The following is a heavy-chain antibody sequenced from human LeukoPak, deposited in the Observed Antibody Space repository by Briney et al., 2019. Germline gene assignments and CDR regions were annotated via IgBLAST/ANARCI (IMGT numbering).Heavy chain of an antibody. CDR2: ISSSSSYI. D-gene: IGHD1-26*01. CDR1: GFTFSSYS. V-gene: IGHV3-21*01. CDR3: ARDGSGSCYDPPYYYYYMDV. Sequence: KPGGSLRLFCAASGFTFSSYSMNWVRQAPGKGLEWVSSISSSSSYIYYADSVKGRFTISRDNAKNSLYLQMNSLRAEDTAVYYCARDGSGSCYDPPYYYYYMDVWGKGTTVTVSS. J-gene: IGHJ6*03.